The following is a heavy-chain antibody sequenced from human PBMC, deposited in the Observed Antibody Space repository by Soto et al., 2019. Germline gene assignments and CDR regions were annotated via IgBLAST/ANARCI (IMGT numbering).Heavy chain of an antibody. D-gene: IGHD3-10*01. CDR1: GFPVSSNY. V-gene: IGHV3-53*04. J-gene: IGHJ4*02. CDR2: VYSGGAT. Sequence: EVRLVESGGGLAHPGGSRRLPCEPFGFPVSSNYMTWVRLAPGKGLEWVSLVYSGGATHYAASVKGRFTISTHSSQNTLFLQMNSLRTEDTATYYCVRGRYGAEIHWGQGTKVTVSS. CDR3: VRGRYGAEIH.